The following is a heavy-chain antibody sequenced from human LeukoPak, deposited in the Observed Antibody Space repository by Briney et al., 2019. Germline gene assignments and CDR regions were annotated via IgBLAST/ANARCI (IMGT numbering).Heavy chain of an antibody. Sequence: SETLSLTCAVFGGSFSGYYWSWIRQPPGQGLEWIGEINHSGSTNYNPSLKSRVTISVDTSKNQFSLKLSSVTAADTAVYYCARGQGYCSGGSCYNWFDPWAREPWSPSPQ. CDR1: GGSFSGYY. CDR2: INHSGST. J-gene: IGHJ5*02. V-gene: IGHV4-34*01. D-gene: IGHD2-15*01. CDR3: ARGQGYCSGGSCYNWFDP.